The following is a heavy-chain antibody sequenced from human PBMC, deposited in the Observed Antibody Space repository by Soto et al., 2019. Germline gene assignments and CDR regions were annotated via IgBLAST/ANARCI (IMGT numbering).Heavy chain of an antibody. D-gene: IGHD1-1*01. CDR1: GGSFSGYD. J-gene: IGHJ4*02. V-gene: IGHV4-34*01. Sequence: SETLSLTCAVYGGSFSGYDWSWIRQPPGKGLEWIGEINHSGSTNYNPSLKSRVTISVDTSKNQFSLKLSSVTAADTAVYYCARGRGATTSYYFDYWGQGTLVTVSS. CDR3: ARGRGATTSYYFDY. CDR2: INHSGST.